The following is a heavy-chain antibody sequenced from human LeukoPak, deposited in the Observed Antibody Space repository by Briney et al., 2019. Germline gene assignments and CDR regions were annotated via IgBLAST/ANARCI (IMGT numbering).Heavy chain of an antibody. J-gene: IGHJ4*02. D-gene: IGHD2-15*01. CDR1: GGSISSSSYC. V-gene: IGHV4-39*01. CDR2: ICYSGST. Sequence: SETLSLTCTVSGGSISSSSYCWGWIRQPPGKGLEWIGSICYSGSTFYNPSLKSRVTLSVDTSKNQFSLKLSSVTAADTAVYYCARAYCSGGSCYSGSFDYWGQGTLVTVSS. CDR3: ARAYCSGGSCYSGSFDY.